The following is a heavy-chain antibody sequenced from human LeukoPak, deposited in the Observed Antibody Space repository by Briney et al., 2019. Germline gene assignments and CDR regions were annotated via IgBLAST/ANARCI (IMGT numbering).Heavy chain of an antibody. Sequence: GGSLRLSCVASEFTFSGYGMNWVRQAPGRGLEWVSYIAWDTVTIYYADSVKGRFTISRDNAKNSLYLQMNSLRAEDTAVYYCARDGARGYDMDVWGQGTTVIVSS. V-gene: IGHV3-48*01. D-gene: IGHD3-10*01. CDR1: EFTFSGYG. CDR3: ARDGARGYDMDV. J-gene: IGHJ6*02. CDR2: IAWDTVTI.